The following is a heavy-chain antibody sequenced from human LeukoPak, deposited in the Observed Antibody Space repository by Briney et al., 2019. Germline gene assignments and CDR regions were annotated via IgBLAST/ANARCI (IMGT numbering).Heavy chain of an antibody. V-gene: IGHV3-20*04. CDR1: GFTFDDYA. CDR2: INWNGGSV. CDR3: ARRAGAYTHPYDY. J-gene: IGHJ4*02. Sequence: PGGSLRLSCAASGFTFDDYAMSWVRQVPGKGLEWVSGINWNGGSVGYADSVKGRFTISRDNAKNSLYLQMNSLKAEATAVYYCARRAGAYTHPYDYWGQGTLVTVSS. D-gene: IGHD3-16*01.